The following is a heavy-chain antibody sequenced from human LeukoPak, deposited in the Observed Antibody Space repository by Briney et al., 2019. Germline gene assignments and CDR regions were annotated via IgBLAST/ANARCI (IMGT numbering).Heavy chain of an antibody. J-gene: IGHJ6*03. Sequence: SETLSLTCTVSGGSISSYYWSWIRQPPRKGLEWIRYIYTSGRTNYNASLKSRVTISVDTSKNQFSLKLSSVTAADTAVYYCASTGTDYYYYMDVWGKGTTVTVSS. V-gene: IGHV4-4*09. CDR3: ASTGTDYYYYMDV. CDR1: GGSISSYY. D-gene: IGHD1-14*01. CDR2: IYTSGRT.